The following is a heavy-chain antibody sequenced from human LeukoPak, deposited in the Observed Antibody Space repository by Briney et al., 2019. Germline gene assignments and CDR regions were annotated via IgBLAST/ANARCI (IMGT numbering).Heavy chain of an antibody. CDR1: GGSIRSYY. J-gene: IGHJ5*02. Sequence: PSETLSLTCTVSGGSIRSYYWSWIRQPPGKGLECIGYIYYSGSTNYNPSLKSQVTISVDTSKNQFSLKVISVTAADTAVYYCARNIRTGDLNWFDPWGQGTLVTVSS. D-gene: IGHD7-27*01. CDR2: IYYSGST. CDR3: ARNIRTGDLNWFDP. V-gene: IGHV4-59*01.